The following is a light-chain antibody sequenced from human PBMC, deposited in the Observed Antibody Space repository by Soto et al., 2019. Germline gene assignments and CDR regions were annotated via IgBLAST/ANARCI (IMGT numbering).Light chain of an antibody. CDR2: EAS. Sequence: EIVLTQSPAALSLSPGERATLSCRASRNIGSSLTWYQKQPGQPPRLLIYEASTRVTGIPARFSGSGSGTDFTLNIISLEPEDFAVYYCQQRSDWPITFGPGTRLDIK. CDR3: QQRSDWPIT. CDR1: RNIGSS. V-gene: IGKV3-11*01. J-gene: IGKJ5*01.